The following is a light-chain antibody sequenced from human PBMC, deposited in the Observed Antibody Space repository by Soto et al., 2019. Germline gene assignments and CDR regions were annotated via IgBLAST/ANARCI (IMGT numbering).Light chain of an antibody. J-gene: IGLJ1*01. CDR1: TVAVTSGHY. Sequence: QAVGTQEPSLTVAPVGTGTPTCVSSTVAVTSGHYPYWFQQKPGQAPRTLIYDTSNKHSWTPARFSGSLLGGKAALTLSSAQPEDEAEYYCFLSYSGDRRVFGNGPXATVL. CDR2: DTS. V-gene: IGLV7-46*01. CDR3: FLSYSGDRRV.